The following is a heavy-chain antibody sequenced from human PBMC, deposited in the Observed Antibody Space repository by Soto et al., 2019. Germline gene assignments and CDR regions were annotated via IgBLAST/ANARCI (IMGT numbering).Heavy chain of an antibody. D-gene: IGHD3-10*01. CDR2: INHSGST. CDR1: GGSFSGYY. J-gene: IGHJ5*02. V-gene: IGHV4-34*01. CDR3: ARGVVKRSRGVRWTKGWFDP. Sequence: QVQLQQWGAGLLKPSETLSLTCAVYGGSFSGYYWSWIRQPPGKGLEWIGEINHSGSTNYNPSLKSRVIISVGTSRNQFSLKLGSVTAADTAVYYCARGVVKRSRGVRWTKGWFDPWGQGTLVTVSS.